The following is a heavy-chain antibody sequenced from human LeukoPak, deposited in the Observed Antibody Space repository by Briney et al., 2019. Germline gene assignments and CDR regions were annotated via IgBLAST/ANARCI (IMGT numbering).Heavy chain of an antibody. J-gene: IGHJ5*02. D-gene: IGHD1-20*01. CDR1: GYTFTSYY. CDR3: ARDRRGRSNWNDLYWFDP. Sequence: GASVKVSCKASGYTFTSYYIHWVRQAPGQGLEWMGIINPSSGSTSYAQKFQGRVTMTRDMSTSTVYMELSSLRSEDTAVYYCARDRRGRSNWNDLYWFDPWGQGTLVTVSS. V-gene: IGHV1-46*01. CDR2: INPSSGST.